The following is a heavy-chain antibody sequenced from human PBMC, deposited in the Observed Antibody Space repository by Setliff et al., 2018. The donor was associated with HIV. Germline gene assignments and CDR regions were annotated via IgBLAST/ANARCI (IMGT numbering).Heavy chain of an antibody. D-gene: IGHD2-2*01. V-gene: IGHV4-4*08. CDR2: IFISGIT. Sequence: PSETLSLTCSVSGGSISGYYWTWIRQPPGKGLEWIGYIFISGITNYNPSLKSRVTISVDSSKNQFSLHLSSVTAADTAVYYCATICSSTSCYSDFDHWGQGTLVTV. J-gene: IGHJ4*02. CDR1: GGSISGYY. CDR3: ATICSSTSCYSDFDH.